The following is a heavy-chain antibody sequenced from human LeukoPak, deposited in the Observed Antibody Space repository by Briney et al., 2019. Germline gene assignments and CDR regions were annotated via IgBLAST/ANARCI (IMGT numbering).Heavy chain of an antibody. CDR1: GGSISSSNW. J-gene: IGHJ4*02. V-gene: IGHV4-4*02. D-gene: IGHD5-18*01. Sequence: SETLSLTCAVSGGSISSSNWWSWVRQPPGKGLEWIGEIYHSGSTNYNPSLKSRVTISVDTSKNQFSLKLSSVTAADTAVYYCARGNNRGVGVVDTFDYWGQGTLVTVSS. CDR3: ARGNNRGVGVVDTFDY. CDR2: IYHSGST.